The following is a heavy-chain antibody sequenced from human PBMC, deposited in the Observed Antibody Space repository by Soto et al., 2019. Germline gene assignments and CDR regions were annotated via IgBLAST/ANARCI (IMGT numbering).Heavy chain of an antibody. J-gene: IGHJ4*02. CDR1: GYTFTSYG. D-gene: IGHD6-13*01. V-gene: IGHV1-18*01. CDR2: ISAYNGNT. Sequence: ASVKVSCKASGYTFTSYGISWVRQAPGQGLEWMGWISAYNGNTNYAQKRQGRVTMTTDTSTITAYMELRSLRSDDTAVYYCARAPKGHSSSWYYFDYWGQGTLVTVSS. CDR3: ARAPKGHSSSWYYFDY.